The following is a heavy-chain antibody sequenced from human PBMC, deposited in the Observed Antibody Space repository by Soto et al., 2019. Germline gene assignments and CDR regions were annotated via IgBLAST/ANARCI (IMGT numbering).Heavy chain of an antibody. V-gene: IGHV1-3*01. J-gene: IGHJ4*02. CDR2: INAGNGNT. CDR1: GYTFTSYA. CDR3: ARDLRGYSGYDSPYFDY. Sequence: QVQLVQSGAEVKKPGASVKVSCKASGYTFTSYAMHWVRQAPGQRLEWMRWINAGNGNTKYSQKFQGRVTSTRVTSASTAYMELSSLSSEDTAVYYCARDLRGYSGYDSPYFDYWGQGTLVTVSS. D-gene: IGHD5-12*01.